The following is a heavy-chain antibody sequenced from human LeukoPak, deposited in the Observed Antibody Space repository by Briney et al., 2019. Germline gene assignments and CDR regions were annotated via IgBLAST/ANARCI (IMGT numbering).Heavy chain of an antibody. CDR2: ISPNSGGT. V-gene: IGHV1-2*02. J-gene: IGHJ3*02. Sequence: ASVKVSCKTSEYTFTAYYIHWVREAPGHAPEWMGWISPNSGGTNYAQKFQDRVSMTRDTSINTAYMEMSRLRSDDTAVYYCVRDGSFDIWGQGTMVTVSS. CDR1: EYTFTAYY. CDR3: VRDGSFDI. D-gene: IGHD3-10*01.